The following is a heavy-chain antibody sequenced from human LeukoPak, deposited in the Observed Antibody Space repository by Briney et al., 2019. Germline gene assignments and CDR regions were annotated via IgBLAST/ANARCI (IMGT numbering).Heavy chain of an antibody. CDR2: INHSGST. V-gene: IGHV4-34*01. CDR1: GGSFSGYY. Sequence: PSETLSLTCAVYGGSFSGYYWSWLRQPPGKGLEWLGEINHSGSTNYNPSLKSRVTISVDTSKNQFSLKLSSVTAADTAVYYCARSGCSSTSCYRWYYFDYWGQGTLVTVSS. CDR3: ARSGCSSTSCYRWYYFDY. D-gene: IGHD2-2*01. J-gene: IGHJ4*02.